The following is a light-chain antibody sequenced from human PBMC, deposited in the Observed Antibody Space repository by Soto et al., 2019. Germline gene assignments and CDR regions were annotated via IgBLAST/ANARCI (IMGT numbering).Light chain of an antibody. J-gene: IGKJ1*01. V-gene: IGKV1-39*01. CDR3: QQSYSTPPT. CDR1: QSIGRN. CDR2: TSS. Sequence: DIQMTQSPASLSASVGDRVTISCQASQSIGRNLNWYQQKPGKAPTLLMFTSSNLQSGVPSRFSGSGSGTDFILTISSLQPEDFATYYCQQSYSTPPTFGQGTKVDIK.